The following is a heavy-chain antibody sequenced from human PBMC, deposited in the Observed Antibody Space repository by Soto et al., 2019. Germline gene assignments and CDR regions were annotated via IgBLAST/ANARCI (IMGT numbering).Heavy chain of an antibody. CDR1: GGTFSSYA. CDR3: ARKIGYDFWSGPMGYYGMDV. J-gene: IGHJ6*02. V-gene: IGHV1-69*13. D-gene: IGHD3-3*01. Sequence: GSSVKVSCKASGGTFSSYAISWVRQAPGQGLEWMGGIIPIFGTANYAQKFQGRVTITADESTSTAYMELSSLRSEDTAVYYCARKIGYDFWSGPMGYYGMDVWGQGTTVTVSS. CDR2: IIPIFGTA.